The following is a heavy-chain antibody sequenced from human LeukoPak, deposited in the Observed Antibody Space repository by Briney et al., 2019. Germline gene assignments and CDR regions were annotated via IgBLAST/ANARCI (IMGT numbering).Heavy chain of an antibody. CDR1: GFTLSNYA. V-gene: IGHV3-23*01. D-gene: IGHD3-22*01. J-gene: IGHJ4*02. CDR3: AKPSRDFDSSGYSHFDY. CDR2: ISGPGSST. Sequence: GGSLRLSCAASGFTLSNYAMSWARQAPGKGLEWVSTISGPGSSTYSADSVKGRFTISRDNSKNTLYLQMHSLRAEDTAIYYCAKPSRDFDSSGYSHFDYWGQGTLVTVSS.